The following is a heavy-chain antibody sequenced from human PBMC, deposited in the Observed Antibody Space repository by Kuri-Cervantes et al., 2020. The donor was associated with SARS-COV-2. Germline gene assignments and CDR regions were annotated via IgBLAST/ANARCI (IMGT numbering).Heavy chain of an antibody. V-gene: IGHV1-69*01. D-gene: IGHD5-24*01. CDR1: GGTFSSYA. J-gene: IGHJ4*02. CDR2: IIPIFGTA. CDR3: AGGGEMATITPTFDY. Sequence: KVSCKASGGTFSSYAISWVQQAPGQGLEWMGGIIPIFGTANYAQKFQGRVTITADESTSTAYMELSSLRSEDTAVYYCAGGGEMATITPTFDYWGQGTLVTVSS.